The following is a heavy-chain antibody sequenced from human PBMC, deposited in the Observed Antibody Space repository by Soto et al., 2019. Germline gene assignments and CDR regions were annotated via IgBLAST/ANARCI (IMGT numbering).Heavy chain of an antibody. CDR1: GFSLSTSGVG. D-gene: IGHD6-13*01. J-gene: IGHJ5*02. CDR3: AHRIGGLSSSWYSSFDP. Sequence: SGPTLVNPTQTLTLTCTFSGFSLSTSGVGVGWIRQPPGKALEWLALIYWNDDKRYSPSLKSRLTITKDTSKNQVVVTMTNMDPVDTATYYCAHRIGGLSSSWYSSFDPWGQGTLVTVSS. V-gene: IGHV2-5*01. CDR2: IYWNDDK.